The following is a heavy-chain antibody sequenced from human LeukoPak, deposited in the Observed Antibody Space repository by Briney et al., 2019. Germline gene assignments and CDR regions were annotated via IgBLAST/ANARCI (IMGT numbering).Heavy chain of an antibody. V-gene: IGHV3-48*01. CDR2: ISSSSSTI. CDR1: GFTFSSYG. CDR3: AREFSFLWFGPDAFDI. J-gene: IGHJ3*02. Sequence: PGGTLRLSCAASGFTFSSYGMTWVRQAPGKGLEWVSYISSSSSTIYYADSMKGRFTISRDNAKNSLHLQLNSLRAEDTAVYYCAREFSFLWFGPDAFDIWGQGTMVTVSS. D-gene: IGHD3-10*01.